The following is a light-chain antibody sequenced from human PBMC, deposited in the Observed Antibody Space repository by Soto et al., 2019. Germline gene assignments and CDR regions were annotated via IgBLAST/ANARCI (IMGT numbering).Light chain of an antibody. CDR2: DAS. V-gene: IGKV1-5*01. CDR1: QSISNW. CDR3: QQYSRYYT. J-gene: IGKJ2*01. Sequence: DIQMTQSPSTLSASVGDRVTITCRASQSISNWLAWYQQKPGKAPNLLIFDASTLENGVPSRFSGSGSGTEFTLTISSLQPDDCATYYCQQYSRYYTFGQGTKLEIK.